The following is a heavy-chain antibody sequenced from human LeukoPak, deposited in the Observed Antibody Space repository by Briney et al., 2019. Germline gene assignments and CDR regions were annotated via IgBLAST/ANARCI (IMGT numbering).Heavy chain of an antibody. J-gene: IGHJ6*03. D-gene: IGHD3-10*01. V-gene: IGHV4-34*01. CDR3: ARPLWFVSSEGDYYYMDV. CDR2: INHSGST. Sequence: PSETLSPTCAVYGGSFSGYYWSWIRQPPGKGLEWSGEINHSGSTNYNPSLKSRVTISVDTSKNQFSLKLSSVTAADTAVYYCARPLWFVSSEGDYYYMDVWGKGTTVTVSS. CDR1: GGSFSGYY.